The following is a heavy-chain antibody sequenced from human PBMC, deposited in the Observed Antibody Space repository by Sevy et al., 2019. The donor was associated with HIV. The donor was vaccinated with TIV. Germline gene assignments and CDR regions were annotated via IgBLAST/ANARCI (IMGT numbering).Heavy chain of an antibody. CDR1: KFTFSDYY. CDR2: ISSSSTYT. CDR3: ARVRYNFGQKYFDY. D-gene: IGHD5-18*01. V-gene: IGHV3-11*06. Sequence: GGSLRLSCTASKFTFSDYYMSWIRQAPGKGLEWVSYISSSSTYTNYADSVKGRFTISIDNAKNSLYLQLNSLRAEDTAVYYCARVRYNFGQKYFDYWGQGTLVTVSS. J-gene: IGHJ4*02.